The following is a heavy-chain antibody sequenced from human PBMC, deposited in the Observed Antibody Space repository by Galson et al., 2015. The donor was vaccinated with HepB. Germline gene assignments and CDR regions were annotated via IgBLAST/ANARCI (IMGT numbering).Heavy chain of an antibody. CDR3: ARDGGWVSHDSRPLSYHYHGMHF. Sequence: SLRLSCAGSGFTFSNYAMHWVRQAPGKGLEWVAAVSNDRSTKYNADSVKGRLTISRDNSKNSLYLQMNSLRAEDTAVYYCARDGGWVSHDSRPLSYHYHGMHFRGQGTTLSVFS. V-gene: IGHV3-30*04. CDR1: GFTFSNYA. CDR2: VSNDRSTK. J-gene: IGHJ6*02. D-gene: IGHD2-2*01.